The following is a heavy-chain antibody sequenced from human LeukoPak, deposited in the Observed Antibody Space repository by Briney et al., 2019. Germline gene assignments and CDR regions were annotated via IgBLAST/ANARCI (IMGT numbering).Heavy chain of an antibody. V-gene: IGHV3-21*01. CDR3: ARERYDFWSGYYPY. CDR1: GFTFSSYS. J-gene: IGHJ4*02. CDR2: ISSSSSYI. Sequence: GGSLRLSCAASGFTFSSYSMNWVRQAPGKGLEWVSSISSSSSYIYYADSVKGRFTISRDNAKNTLYLQMNSLRAEDTAVYYCARERYDFWSGYYPYWGQGTPVTVSS. D-gene: IGHD3-3*01.